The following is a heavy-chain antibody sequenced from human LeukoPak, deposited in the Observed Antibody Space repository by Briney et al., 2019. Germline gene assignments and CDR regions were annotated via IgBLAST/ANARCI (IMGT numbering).Heavy chain of an antibody. CDR2: ISGSGGRT. CDR1: GFTFSSYA. CDR3: ARVAGYYFDY. J-gene: IGHJ4*02. D-gene: IGHD3-9*01. V-gene: IGHV3-23*01. Sequence: GGSLRLSCAASGFTFSSYAMTWVRQAPGKGLEWVSAISGSGGRTYYADSVKGRFTISRDNSKNTLYLQMNSLRAEDTAVYYCARVAGYYFDYWGQGTLVTVSS.